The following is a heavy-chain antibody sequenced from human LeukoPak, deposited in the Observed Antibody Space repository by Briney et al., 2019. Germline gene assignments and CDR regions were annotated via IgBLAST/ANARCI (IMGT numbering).Heavy chain of an antibody. Sequence: YPSETLSLTCSVSGGSFSSYFWSWVRQPAGKGLEWIGRIYPSGNTNYNPSLKSRATLSVDTSKTQFSLRLSSVTAADTAVYYCAREDSGSYYNYYYFYMDVWGKGTTVTISS. CDR2: IYPSGNT. CDR1: GGSFSSYF. D-gene: IGHD3-10*01. J-gene: IGHJ6*03. CDR3: AREDSGSYYNYYYFYMDV. V-gene: IGHV4-4*07.